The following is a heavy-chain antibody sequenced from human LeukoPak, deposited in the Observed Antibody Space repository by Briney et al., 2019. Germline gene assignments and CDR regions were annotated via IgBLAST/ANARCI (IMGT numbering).Heavy chain of an antibody. Sequence: SVKVSCKASGSYEIHWVRQAPGQGLEWMGGFIPLFGTANHAHNFQGRLTITADESTSTIYMGLSSLKSEDTALYYCARQISGNFPAYFDYWGQGTLVTVSS. J-gene: IGHJ4*02. CDR2: FIPLFGTA. CDR3: ARQISGNFPAYFDY. CDR1: GSYE. V-gene: IGHV1-69*13. D-gene: IGHD1-26*01.